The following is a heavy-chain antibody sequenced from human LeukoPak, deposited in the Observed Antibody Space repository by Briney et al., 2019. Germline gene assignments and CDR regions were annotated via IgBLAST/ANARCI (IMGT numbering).Heavy chain of an antibody. J-gene: IGHJ4*02. V-gene: IGHV1-2*06. D-gene: IGHD3-22*01. Sequence: ASVTVSCKASGYTFTGYYMHWVRQAPGQGLEWMGRINPNSGGTNYAQKFQGRVTMTRDTSISTAYMELSRLRSDDTAVYYCARDSYDSSGYYYWGQGTLVTVSS. CDR3: ARDSYDSSGYYY. CDR2: INPNSGGT. CDR1: GYTFTGYY.